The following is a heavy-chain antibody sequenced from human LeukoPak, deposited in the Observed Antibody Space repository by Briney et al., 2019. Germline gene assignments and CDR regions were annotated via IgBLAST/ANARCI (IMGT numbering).Heavy chain of an antibody. CDR3: ARALRSGITFGGVIGDCDY. V-gene: IGHV1-69*05. CDR1: GGTFSSYA. Sequence: SVKVSCTASGGTFSSYAISWVRQAPGQGLEWMGGIIPIFGTANYAQKFQGRVTITTDESTSTAYMELSSLRSEDTAVYYCARALRSGITFGGVIGDCDYWGQGTLVTVSS. CDR2: IIPIFGTA. J-gene: IGHJ4*02. D-gene: IGHD3-16*02.